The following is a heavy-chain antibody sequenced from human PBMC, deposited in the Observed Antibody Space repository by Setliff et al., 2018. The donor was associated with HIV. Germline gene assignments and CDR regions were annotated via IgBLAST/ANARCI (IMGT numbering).Heavy chain of an antibody. Sequence: ASVKVSCKASGFTFTNYAIHWVRQAPGQRLEWMGWINVDSGNTKYLQDLQGRVTITKDRSASTAYMEVSNLRSEDMAVYYCARDRYTWNYGKNYMDVWGEGTTVTVSS. CDR3: ARDRYTWNYGKNYMDV. V-gene: IGHV1-3*03. J-gene: IGHJ6*03. CDR1: GFTFTNYA. D-gene: IGHD1-7*01. CDR2: INVDSGNT.